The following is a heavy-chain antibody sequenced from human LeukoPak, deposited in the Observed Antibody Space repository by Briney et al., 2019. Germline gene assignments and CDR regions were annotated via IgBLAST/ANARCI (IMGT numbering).Heavy chain of an antibody. CDR1: GFTFSSYG. J-gene: IGHJ4*02. CDR3: AKDPEGIQLWWGLGY. D-gene: IGHD5-18*01. Sequence: GGSLRLSCAASGFTFSSYGMHWVRQAPGKGLEWVAFIRYDGSNKYYADSVKGRFTITRDNSKNTLYLQMNSLRAEDTAVYYCAKDPEGIQLWWGLGYWGQGTLVTVSS. CDR2: IRYDGSNK. V-gene: IGHV3-30*02.